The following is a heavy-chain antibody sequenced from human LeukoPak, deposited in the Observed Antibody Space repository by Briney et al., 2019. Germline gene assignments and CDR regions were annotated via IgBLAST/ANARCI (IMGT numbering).Heavy chain of an antibody. CDR2: ISGSGGST. V-gene: IGHV3-23*01. CDR3: AKGGYYDFWSGYSYYYYYMDV. CDR1: GFTFSSNA. Sequence: GGSLRLSCAASGFTFSSNAMSWVRQAPGKGLEWVSAISGSGGSTYYADSVKGRFTISRDNSKNTLYLQMNSLRAEDTAVYYCAKGGYYDFWSGYSYYYYYMDVWGKGTTVTVSS. D-gene: IGHD3-3*01. J-gene: IGHJ6*03.